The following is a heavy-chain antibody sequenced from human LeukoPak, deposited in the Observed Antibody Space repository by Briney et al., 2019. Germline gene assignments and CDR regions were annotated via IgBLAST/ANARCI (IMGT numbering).Heavy chain of an antibody. CDR3: AKDMALLWFGEYYYYYYGMDV. CDR1: GFTFSSHA. V-gene: IGHV3-23*01. J-gene: IGHJ6*02. D-gene: IGHD3-10*01. Sequence: GGSLRPSCTASGFTFSSHAMSWVRQAPGKGLEWVSAISGSGGSTYYADSVKGRFTISRDNSKNTLYLQMNSLRAEDTAVYYCAKDMALLWFGEYYYYYYGMDVWGQGTTVTVSS. CDR2: ISGSGGST.